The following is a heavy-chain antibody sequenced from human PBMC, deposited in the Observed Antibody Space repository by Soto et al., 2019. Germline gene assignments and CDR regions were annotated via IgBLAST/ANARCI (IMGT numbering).Heavy chain of an antibody. CDR3: AKRSKTGTPRIFWFDP. CDR1: GFTFSSYA. V-gene: IGHV3-23*01. Sequence: PGGSLRLSCAASGFTFSSYAMSWVRQAPGKGLEWVSAISGSGGSTYYADSVKGRFTISRDNSKNTLYLQMNSLRAEDAAVYYCAKRSKTGTPRIFWFDPWGQGTLVTVSS. CDR2: ISGSGGST. D-gene: IGHD1-1*01. J-gene: IGHJ5*02.